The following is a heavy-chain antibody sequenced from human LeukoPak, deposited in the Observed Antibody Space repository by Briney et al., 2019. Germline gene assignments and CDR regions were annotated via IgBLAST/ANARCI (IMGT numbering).Heavy chain of an antibody. CDR2: ISGSSGST. V-gene: IGHV3-23*01. D-gene: IGHD3-10*01. CDR1: GFTFSSYA. Sequence: PGGSLRLSCAASGFTFSSYAMSWVRQAPGKGLEWVSAISGSSGSTYYADSVKGRFTISRDNSKNTLYLQMNSLRAEDTAVYYCAKDSDYYGSGQYYFDYWGQGTLVTVSS. J-gene: IGHJ4*02. CDR3: AKDSDYYGSGQYYFDY.